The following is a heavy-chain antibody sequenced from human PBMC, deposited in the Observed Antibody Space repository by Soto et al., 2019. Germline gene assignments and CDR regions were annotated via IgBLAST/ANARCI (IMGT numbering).Heavy chain of an antibody. CDR3: ARQGDYGSGLYSAWYYYNMDD. CDR2: IYYSGNT. Sequence: QLQLQESGPGLVKPSETLSLTCTVSGGSIRSSSYYWGWIRQPPGKGLEWIGTIYYSGNTYYNPSMKSRVTLSVDKSKYLFSLRLRSVTAAETAVYYCARQGDYGSGLYSAWYYYNMDDWGQGTSVSVYS. CDR1: GGSIRSSSYY. D-gene: IGHD3-10*01. V-gene: IGHV4-39*01. J-gene: IGHJ6*02.